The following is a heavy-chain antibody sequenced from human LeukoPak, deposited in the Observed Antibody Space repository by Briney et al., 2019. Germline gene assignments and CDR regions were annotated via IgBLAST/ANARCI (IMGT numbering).Heavy chain of an antibody. J-gene: IGHJ3*02. CDR1: GFTFSGSA. CDR2: IRSKANSYAT. Sequence: GGSLRLSCAASGFTFSGSAMHWVRQASGKGLEWVGRIRSKANSYATAYAASVKGRFTISRDDSKNTAYLQMNSLRAEDTALYYCAKDMLGGVGELSGAFDIWGQGTMVTVSS. V-gene: IGHV3-73*01. CDR3: AKDMLGGVGELSGAFDI. D-gene: IGHD3-10*01.